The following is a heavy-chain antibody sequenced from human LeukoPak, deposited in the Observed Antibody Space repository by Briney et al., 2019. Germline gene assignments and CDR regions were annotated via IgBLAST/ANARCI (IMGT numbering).Heavy chain of an antibody. CDR2: ISGSGSAT. D-gene: IGHD3-22*01. V-gene: IGHV3-23*01. Sequence: PGGCLRLSCAASGFTYSRFAMSWVRQAPGLGLEWVSGISGSGSATYYAGSVEGRFIISRDNSKNTLHLQMNSLRVEDTAVYYCAKRDVYYDRSGYHPIDSWGQGILVTVS. CDR1: GFTYSRFA. J-gene: IGHJ4*02. CDR3: AKRDVYYDRSGYHPIDS.